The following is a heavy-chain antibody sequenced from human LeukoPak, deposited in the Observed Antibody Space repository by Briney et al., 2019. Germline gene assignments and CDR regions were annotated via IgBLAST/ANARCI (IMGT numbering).Heavy chain of an antibody. CDR1: GGSFSGYY. CDR2: INHSGST. Sequence: SETLSLTCAVYGGSFSGYYWSWIRQPPGKGLEWIGEINHSGSTNYNPSLKSRVTISVDTSKNQFSLKLSSVTAADTAVYYCARLPIEQLVFGYWGQGTLVTVSS. CDR3: ARLPIEQLVFGY. V-gene: IGHV4-34*01. J-gene: IGHJ4*02. D-gene: IGHD6-13*01.